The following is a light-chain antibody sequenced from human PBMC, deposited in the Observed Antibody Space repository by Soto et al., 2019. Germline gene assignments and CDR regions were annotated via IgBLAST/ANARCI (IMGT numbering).Light chain of an antibody. V-gene: IGLV2-23*02. CDR1: SSDVGSYNL. CDR2: EVS. J-gene: IGLJ1*01. CDR3: CSYADSSIYV. Sequence: QSALTQPASVSGSPGQSITISCSGTSSDVGSYNLVSWYQQHPDKAPKLMIYEVSKRPSGVSNRFSGSKSGNTASLTISGLQAEDEADYYCCSYADSSIYVFGSGTKVTVL.